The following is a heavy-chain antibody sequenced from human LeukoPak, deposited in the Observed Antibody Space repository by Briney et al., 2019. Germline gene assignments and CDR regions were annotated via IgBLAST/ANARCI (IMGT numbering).Heavy chain of an antibody. J-gene: IGHJ6*02. D-gene: IGHD2-2*02. CDR3: ARVRRYCSSTSCHNYYYYYGMDV. V-gene: IGHV4-34*01. CDR2: INHSGST. Sequence: SETLSLTCAVYGGSFSGYYWSWIRQPPGKGLEWIGEINHSGSTNYNPSLKSRVTISVDTSKNQFSLKLSSVTAADTAVYYCARVRRYCSSTSCHNYYYYYGMDVWGQGTTVTVSS. CDR1: GGSFSGYY.